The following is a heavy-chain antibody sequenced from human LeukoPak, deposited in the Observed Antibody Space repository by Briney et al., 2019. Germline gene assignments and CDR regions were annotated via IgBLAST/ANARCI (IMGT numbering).Heavy chain of an antibody. D-gene: IGHD2-2*01. CDR1: GFTFSSYA. Sequence: PGGSLRLSCAASGFTFSSYAMSWVRQAPGKGLEWVSSISSSSSYIYYADSVKGRFTISRDNAKNSLYLQMNSLRAEDTAVYYCASSIAQVAAMPDAFDIWGQGTMVTVSS. CDR3: ASSIAQVAAMPDAFDI. J-gene: IGHJ3*02. V-gene: IGHV3-21*01. CDR2: ISSSSSYI.